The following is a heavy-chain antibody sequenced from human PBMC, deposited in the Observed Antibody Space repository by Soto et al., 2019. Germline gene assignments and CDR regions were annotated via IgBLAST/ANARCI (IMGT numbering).Heavy chain of an antibody. CDR2: IRWTSCNI. J-gene: IGHJ4*02. Sequence: SLRLSCAASGFPFDYYGMPWVRQAPGPGVESVSGIRWTSCNIDYADSVKGRFTISRDNAKNSLYLQMNSLRAADTALYYCAKGSWSSRGWYLRTFEYWGQGTLVTVPS. V-gene: IGHV3-9*01. CDR1: GFPFDYYG. D-gene: IGHD6-19*01. CDR3: AKGSWSSRGWYLRTFEY.